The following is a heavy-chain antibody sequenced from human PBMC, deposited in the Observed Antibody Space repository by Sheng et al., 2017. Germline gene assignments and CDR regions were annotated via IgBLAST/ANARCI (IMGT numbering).Heavy chain of an antibody. CDR1: GGTFSSYA. CDR3: ARAVYSSPESRWFDP. CDR2: IIPILGIA. J-gene: IGHJ5*02. V-gene: IGHV1-69*04. D-gene: IGHD6-13*01. Sequence: QVQLVQSGAEVKKPGSSVKVSCKASGGTFSSYAISWVRQAPGQGLEWMGGIIPILGIANYAQKFQGRVTITADKSTSTAYMELSSLRSEDTAVYYCARAVYSSPESRWFDPWGRGNPSVTVSS.